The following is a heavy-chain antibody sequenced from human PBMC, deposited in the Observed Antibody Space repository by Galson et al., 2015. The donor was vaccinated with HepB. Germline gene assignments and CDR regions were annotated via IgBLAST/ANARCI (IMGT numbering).Heavy chain of an antibody. CDR3: AATPPGGTIFGVVIIPYYYMDV. CDR2: IVVGSGNT. CDR1: GFTFTSSA. Sequence: SVKVSCKASGFTFTSSAVQWVRQARGQRLEWIGWIVVGSGNTNYAQKFQERVTITRDMSTSTAYMELSSLRSEDTAVYYCAATPPGGTIFGVVIIPYYYMDVWGKGTTVTVSS. D-gene: IGHD3-3*01. J-gene: IGHJ6*03. V-gene: IGHV1-58*01.